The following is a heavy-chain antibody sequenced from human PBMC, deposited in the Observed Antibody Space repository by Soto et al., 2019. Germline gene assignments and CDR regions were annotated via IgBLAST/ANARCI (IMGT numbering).Heavy chain of an antibody. CDR2: IYYSGST. Sequence: TLSLTCTVSGGSISSGGYYWSWIRQHPGKGLEWIGYIYYSGSTYYNPSLKSRVTISVDTSKNQFSLKLSSVTAADTAVYYCASRSIVGALFDYWGQGTLVTVSS. CDR1: GGSISSGGYY. V-gene: IGHV4-31*03. D-gene: IGHD1-26*01. J-gene: IGHJ4*02. CDR3: ASRSIVGALFDY.